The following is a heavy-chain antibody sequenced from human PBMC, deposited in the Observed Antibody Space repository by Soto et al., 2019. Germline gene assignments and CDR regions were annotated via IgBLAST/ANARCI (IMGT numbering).Heavy chain of an antibody. CDR1: GFSLSRLA. V-gene: IGHV3-48*03. CDR3: ARENSVQAWLHHFDH. CDR2: ISDDGASI. D-gene: IGHD5-18*01. J-gene: IGHJ4*02. Sequence: MXLSCEASGFSLSRLAMNWFLQAPVRGLEWVSYISDDGASIYYADSLKGRFTISRDNAKNSLSLQMNNLRAEDTAVYYCARENSVQAWLHHFDHCGLRTLVTVSS.